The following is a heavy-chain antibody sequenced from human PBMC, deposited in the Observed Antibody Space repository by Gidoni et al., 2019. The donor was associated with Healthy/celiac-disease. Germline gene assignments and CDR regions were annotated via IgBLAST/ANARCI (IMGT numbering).Heavy chain of an antibody. Sequence: QVQLQQWGAGLLKPSETLSLTCAVYGGSFSGYYWSWIRQPPGKGLEWIGEINHSGSTNYNPSLKSRVTISVDTSKYQFSLKLSSVTAADTAVYYCARGGGGAPFDYWGQGTLVTVSS. CDR3: ARGGGGAPFDY. J-gene: IGHJ4*02. CDR1: GGSFSGYY. CDR2: INHSGST. D-gene: IGHD1-26*01. V-gene: IGHV4-34*01.